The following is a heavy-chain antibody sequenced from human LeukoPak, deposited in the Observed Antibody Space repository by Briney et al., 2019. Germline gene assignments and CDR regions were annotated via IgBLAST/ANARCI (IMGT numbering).Heavy chain of an antibody. CDR3: ARDGYSSSFYFDY. Sequence: AGGSLRLSCAASGFTFSSYWMHWVRQAPGKGLVWVSRINSDGSRTTYADSVKGRFTFSRDNAKNTLYLQMNSLRAEDTAVYYCARDGYSSSFYFDYWGQGTLVTVSS. V-gene: IGHV3-74*01. CDR1: GFTFSSYW. D-gene: IGHD6-6*01. CDR2: INSDGSRT. J-gene: IGHJ4*02.